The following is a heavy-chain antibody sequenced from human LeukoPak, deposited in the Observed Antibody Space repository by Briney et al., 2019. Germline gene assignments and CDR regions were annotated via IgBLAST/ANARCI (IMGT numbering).Heavy chain of an antibody. CDR1: GGSISSYY. CDR3: ARGSGSYPGGFDY. Sequence: PSETLSHTCTVSGGSISSYYWSWIRQPPGKGLEWIGYIYYSGSTNYNPSLKSRVTISVDTSKNQFSLKLSSVTAADTAVYYCARGSGSYPGGFDYWGQGTLVTVSS. V-gene: IGHV4-59*08. J-gene: IGHJ4*02. D-gene: IGHD1-26*01. CDR2: IYYSGST.